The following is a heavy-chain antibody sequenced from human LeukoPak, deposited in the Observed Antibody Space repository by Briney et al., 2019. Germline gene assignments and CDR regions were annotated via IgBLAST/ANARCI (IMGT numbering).Heavy chain of an antibody. D-gene: IGHD6-6*01. V-gene: IGHV1-69*13. CDR2: IIPIFGTA. J-gene: IGHJ6*02. Sequence: SVKVSCKASGGTFSSYAISWVRQAPGQGLEWMGGIIPIFGTANYAQKFQGRVTITADESTSTAYMELSSLRSEDAAVYYCARLDEYSSSSRYYGMDVWGQGTTVTVSS. CDR1: GGTFSSYA. CDR3: ARLDEYSSSSRYYGMDV.